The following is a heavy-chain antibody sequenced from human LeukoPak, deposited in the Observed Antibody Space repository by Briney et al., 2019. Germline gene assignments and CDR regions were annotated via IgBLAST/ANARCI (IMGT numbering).Heavy chain of an antibody. CDR3: ARDDGPMIVDPIGAFDI. CDR2: INAGNGNT. J-gene: IGHJ3*02. CDR1: GYTFTSYA. V-gene: IGHV1-3*01. Sequence: ASVKVSCKASGYTFTSYAMHWVHQAPGQRLEWMGWINAGNGNTKYSQKFQGRVTITRDTSASTAYMELSSLRSEDTAVYYCARDDGPMIVDPIGAFDIWGQGTMVTVSS. D-gene: IGHD3-22*01.